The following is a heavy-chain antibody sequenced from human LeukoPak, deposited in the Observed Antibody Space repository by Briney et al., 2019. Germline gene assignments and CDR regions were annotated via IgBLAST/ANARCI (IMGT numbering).Heavy chain of an antibody. CDR3: ARGYYYDSSAPYFQH. CDR1: GYTFTGYY. V-gene: IGHV1-2*06. Sequence: ASVKVSCKASGYTFTGYYMHWARQAPGQGLEWMGRINPNSGGTNYAQKFQGRVTMTRDTSISTAYMELSRLRSDDTAVYYCARGYYYDSSAPYFQHWGQGTLVTVSS. CDR2: INPNSGGT. D-gene: IGHD3-22*01. J-gene: IGHJ1*01.